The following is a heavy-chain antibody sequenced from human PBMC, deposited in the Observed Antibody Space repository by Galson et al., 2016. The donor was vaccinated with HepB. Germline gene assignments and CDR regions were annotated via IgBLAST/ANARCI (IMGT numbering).Heavy chain of an antibody. CDR2: IWYDGSNK. CDR3: VREGDTAIGDY. CDR1: GFTFSSYG. D-gene: IGHD5-18*01. V-gene: IGHV3-33*01. Sequence: SLRLSCAASGFTFSSYGMHWVRQAPGKGLEWLAGIWYDGSNKYYADSVKGRFTISRDNSKNTLYLQVSNLTPEDTAVYYCVREGDTAIGDYWGQGALVTVSS. J-gene: IGHJ4*02.